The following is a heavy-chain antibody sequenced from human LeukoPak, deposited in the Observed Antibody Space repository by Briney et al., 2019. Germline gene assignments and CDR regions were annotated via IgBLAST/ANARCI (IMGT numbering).Heavy chain of an antibody. V-gene: IGHV3-48*04. J-gene: IGHJ4*02. CDR3: ARGYYYNSGSSFPY. D-gene: IGHD3-10*01. CDR2: ISSSGSTI. Sequence: PGGSLRLSCAASGFTFSSYGMHWVRQAPGKGLEWVSYISSSGSTIYYADSVKGRFTISRDNAKNSLYLQMNSLRAEDTAVYYCARGYYYNSGSSFPYWGQGTLVTVSS. CDR1: GFTFSSYG.